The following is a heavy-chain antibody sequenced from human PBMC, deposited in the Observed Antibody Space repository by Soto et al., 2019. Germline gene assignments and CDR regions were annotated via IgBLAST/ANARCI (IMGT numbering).Heavy chain of an antibody. J-gene: IGHJ4*02. CDR2: INHSGST. D-gene: IGHD4-17*01. CDR3: ARQGSAQHGLLDS. Sequence: QVQLPQWGAGLLKPSETLSLTCAVYGGSFSGYYWGWIRQPPGKGLEWMGEINHSGSTKYNPSHKSRVTISVDTSKIQFSRKLSSVTAADTAVYYCARQGSAQHGLLDSWGQGTLVTDSS. V-gene: IGHV4-34*01. CDR1: GGSFSGYY.